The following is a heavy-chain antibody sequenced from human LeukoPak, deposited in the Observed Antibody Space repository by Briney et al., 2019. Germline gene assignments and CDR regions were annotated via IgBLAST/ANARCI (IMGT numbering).Heavy chain of an antibody. CDR1: GYTFSSYG. CDR2: IRGSGDSL. Sequence: GGSLRLSCAGSGYTFSSYGMNWVRQAPGKGLEWVSAIRGSGDSLYYADSVKGRFTISRDNSKNTLYLEMNSLRAEDTAIYYCAKSANLITMVRGVIIKGYYFDYWGQGTLVTVSS. J-gene: IGHJ4*02. CDR3: AKSANLITMVRGVIIKGYYFDY. D-gene: IGHD3-10*01. V-gene: IGHV3-23*01.